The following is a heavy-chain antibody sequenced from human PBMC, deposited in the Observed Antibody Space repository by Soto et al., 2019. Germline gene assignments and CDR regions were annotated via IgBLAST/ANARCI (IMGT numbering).Heavy chain of an antibody. J-gene: IGHJ4*02. D-gene: IGHD2-15*01. CDR3: ARDRSRGGGGSRVVDY. Sequence: SETLSLTCTVSGGSVSSGSYYWSWIRQPPGKGLEWIGYIYYSGSTNYNPSLKSRVTISVDTSKNQFSLKLSSVTAADTAVYYCARDRSRGGGGSRVVDYWGQGTLVTVSS. CDR2: IYYSGST. CDR1: GGSVSSGSYY. V-gene: IGHV4-61*01.